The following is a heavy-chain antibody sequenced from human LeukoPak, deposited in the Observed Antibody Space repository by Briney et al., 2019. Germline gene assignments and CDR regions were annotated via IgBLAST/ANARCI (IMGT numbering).Heavy chain of an antibody. CDR1: GGSISSYY. CDR2: IYTSGST. CDR3: ARGTIGDDYGDYTMHYYYYYGMDV. J-gene: IGHJ6*02. D-gene: IGHD4-17*01. V-gene: IGHV4-4*07. Sequence: PSETLSLTCTVSGGSISSYYWSWIRQPAGKGLEWIGRIYTSGSTNYNPSLKSRVTMSVDTSKNQFSLKLSSVTAADTAVYYCARGTIGDDYGDYTMHYYYYYGMDVWGQGTTVTVSS.